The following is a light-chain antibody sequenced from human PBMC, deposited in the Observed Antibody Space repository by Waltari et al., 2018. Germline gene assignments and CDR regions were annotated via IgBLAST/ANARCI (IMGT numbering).Light chain of an antibody. CDR1: SNDVGSYNL. CDR3: CSYAGSNTVM. V-gene: IGLV2-23*02. CDR2: EVT. Sequence: QSALTPPASVSGSPGQSITISCIRSSNDVGSYNLVSWYQQHPGKVPKLMIYEVTKRPSGVSNRFSGSKSGNTASLTISGLQADDEGNYYCCSYAGSNTVMFGGGTKLTVL. J-gene: IGLJ3*02.